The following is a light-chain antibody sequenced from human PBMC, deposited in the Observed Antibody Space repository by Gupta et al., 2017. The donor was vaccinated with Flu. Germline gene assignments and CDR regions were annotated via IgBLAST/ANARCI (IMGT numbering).Light chain of an antibody. CDR3: QQYNNWPL. Sequence: EITMTQFPATLSVAPGERVTLSCKASQTVRSNLAWYQQKPGQAPRLLLYGASIRATDTPGSFSGGGSGTDFTLTINNLHSEDCAIYYCQQYNNWPLFGPGTKVDLK. V-gene: IGKV3-15*01. CDR2: GAS. CDR1: QTVRSN. J-gene: IGKJ3*01.